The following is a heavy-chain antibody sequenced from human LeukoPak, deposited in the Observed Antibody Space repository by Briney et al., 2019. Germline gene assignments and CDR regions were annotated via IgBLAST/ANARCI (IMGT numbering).Heavy chain of an antibody. V-gene: IGHV4-59*01. Sequence: PSETLSLTCTVSGGSISSYYWSWIRQPPGKGREGMGYIYHSGFTDYNPSLRSRITISVDTSRNQVSLKLTSAPAADTAMYYCARDQRCSRYDGGCDQWYFDLWGRGALVTVSS. J-gene: IGHJ2*01. D-gene: IGHD5-12*01. CDR2: IYHSGFT. CDR1: GGSISSYY. CDR3: ARDQRCSRYDGGCDQWYFDL.